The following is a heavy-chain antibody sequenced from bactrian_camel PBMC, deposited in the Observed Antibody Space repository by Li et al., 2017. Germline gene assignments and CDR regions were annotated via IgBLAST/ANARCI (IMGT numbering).Heavy chain of an antibody. D-gene: IGHD1*01. J-gene: IGHJ4*01. V-gene: IGHV3S35*01. CDR1: GFTFSNDA. Sequence: VQLVESGGGLVQPGGSLRLSCASSGFTFSNDAMNWVRQAPGKGLEWVSIINRGGTTYYADSMKGRFTISRDNATNTVYLQMNSLKPEDAAVYRCAGGAVPYAINYVWGSGTQVTVS. CDR2: INRGGTT. CDR3: AGGAVPYAINYV.